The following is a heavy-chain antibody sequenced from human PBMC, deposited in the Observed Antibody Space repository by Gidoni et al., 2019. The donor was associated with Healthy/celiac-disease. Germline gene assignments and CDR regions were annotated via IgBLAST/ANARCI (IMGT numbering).Heavy chain of an antibody. Sequence: QLQLQESGPGLVKPSETLSLTCTVSGGSISSSSYYWGWIRQPPGKGLEWLGSIYYSGRTFYNPSLKSRVTISVDTSKNQFSLKLSSVTAADTAVYYCARQGIAAGKIDYWGQGTLVTVSS. J-gene: IGHJ4*02. CDR2: IYYSGRT. D-gene: IGHD6-13*01. V-gene: IGHV4-39*01. CDR3: ARQGIAAGKIDY. CDR1: GGSISSSSYY.